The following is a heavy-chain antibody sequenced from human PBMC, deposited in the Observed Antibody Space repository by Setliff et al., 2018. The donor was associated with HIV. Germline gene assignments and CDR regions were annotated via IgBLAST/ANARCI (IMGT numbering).Heavy chain of an antibody. J-gene: IGHJ5*02. V-gene: IGHV7-4-1*02. CDR3: ARDQKAVPGTGLDL. D-gene: IGHD6-19*01. CDR1: GYTFIDYY. Sequence: ASVKVSCKASGYTFIDYYIHWVRQAPGQGLEWMGWINTNTGNPTYAQGFTGQFVFSLDTSVSTAYLQISSLKAEDTAVYYCARDQKAVPGTGLDLWGQGTLVTVSS. CDR2: INTNTGNP.